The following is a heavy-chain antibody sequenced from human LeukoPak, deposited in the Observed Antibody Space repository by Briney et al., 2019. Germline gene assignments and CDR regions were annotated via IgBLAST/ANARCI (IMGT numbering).Heavy chain of an antibody. V-gene: IGHV1-2*02. D-gene: IGHD6-19*01. J-gene: IGHJ5*02. CDR2: INPKSGGT. CDR1: GYTFTGNY. Sequence: ASVKVSCKASGYTFTGNYMHWVRQAPGQGLEWMGWINPKSGGTNYAQKFQGRVTMTRDTSISTAYMELSSLRSEDTAVYYCATLGSNWFDPWGQGTLVTVSS. CDR3: ATLGSNWFDP.